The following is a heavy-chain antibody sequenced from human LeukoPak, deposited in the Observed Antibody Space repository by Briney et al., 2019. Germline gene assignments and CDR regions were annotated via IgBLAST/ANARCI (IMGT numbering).Heavy chain of an antibody. V-gene: IGHV1-2*02. J-gene: IGHJ4*02. D-gene: IGHD3-10*01. CDR3: ARASRGTIGSGSYY. Sequence: ASVKVSCKASGYTFTGYYMHWVRQPPGQGLEWMGWINPNSGGTNYAQKFQGRVTMTRDTSISTAYMELSRLRSDDTAVYYCARASRGTIGSGSYYWGQGTLVTVSS. CDR2: INPNSGGT. CDR1: GYTFTGYY.